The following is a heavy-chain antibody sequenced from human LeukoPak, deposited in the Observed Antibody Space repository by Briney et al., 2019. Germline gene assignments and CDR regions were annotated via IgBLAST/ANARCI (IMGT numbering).Heavy chain of an antibody. J-gene: IGHJ4*02. D-gene: IGHD3-10*01. CDR2: INSNGDEI. CDR1: GFTFSTYA. V-gene: IGHV3-23*01. Sequence: GGSLRLSCAASGFTFSTYAMTWVRQAPGKGLEWVSGINSNGDEIYYADSAKGRFTISRDDAKNTLYLQMNSLRAEDTAVYYCARDLSTSGTYHTRFDYWGQGTLVTVSS. CDR3: ARDLSTSGTYHTRFDY.